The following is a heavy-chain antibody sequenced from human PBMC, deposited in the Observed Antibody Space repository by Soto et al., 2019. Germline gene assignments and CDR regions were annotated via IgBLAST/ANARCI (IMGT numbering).Heavy chain of an antibody. CDR3: ARGEHYYDSSGYPGFDT. V-gene: IGHV4-61*01. CDR1: GGSVSSGRYY. Sequence: SETLSLTCTVSGGSVSSGRYYWCWIRQPPGKGLEWIGYIYYSGSTNYNPSLKSRVTISVDTSKNQFSLKLSSVTAADTAVYYCARGEHYYDSSGYPGFDTWGQGTRVTVSS. CDR2: IYYSGST. D-gene: IGHD3-22*01. J-gene: IGHJ5*02.